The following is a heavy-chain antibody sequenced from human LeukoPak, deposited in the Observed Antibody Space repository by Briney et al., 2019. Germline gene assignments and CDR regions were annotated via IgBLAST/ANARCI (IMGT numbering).Heavy chain of an antibody. CDR2: ISSSSSYI. V-gene: IGHV3-21*01. Sequence: GGSLRPSCAASGFTFSSYSMNWVRQAPGKGLEWVSSISSSSSYIYYADSVKGRFTISRDNAKNSLYLQMNSLRAEDTAVYYCARDPDGSSGPRLTKPDDYWGQGTLVTVSS. J-gene: IGHJ4*02. CDR3: ARDPDGSSGPRLTKPDDY. D-gene: IGHD6-19*01. CDR1: GFTFSSYS.